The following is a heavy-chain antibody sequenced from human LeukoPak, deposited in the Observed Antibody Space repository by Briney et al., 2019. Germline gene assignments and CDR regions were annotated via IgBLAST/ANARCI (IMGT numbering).Heavy chain of an antibody. CDR1: GFTFSSYW. CDR2: IKQDGSEK. V-gene: IGHV3-7*01. Sequence: GGSLRLSCAASGFTFSSYWMSWVRQAPGKGLERVANIKQDGSEKYYVDSVKGRFTISRDNAKNSLYLQMNSLRAEDTAVYYCARFGYNSSWYYFDYWGQGTLVTVSS. D-gene: IGHD6-13*01. CDR3: ARFGYNSSWYYFDY. J-gene: IGHJ4*02.